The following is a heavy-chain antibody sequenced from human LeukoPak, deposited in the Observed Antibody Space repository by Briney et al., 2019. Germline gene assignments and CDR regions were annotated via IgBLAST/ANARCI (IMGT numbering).Heavy chain of an antibody. CDR1: GLTFSSYT. D-gene: IGHD4/OR15-4a*01. CDR3: ARDTLGEGEDANYAVYYFDY. Sequence: GGSLRLSCAASGLTFSSYTMNWVRQAPGKGLERVSYISSSSSTIYFADSVKGRFTISRDNAKNSLYLQMSSLRAEDTAVYYCARDTLGEGEDANYAVYYFDYWGQGTVVTVSS. J-gene: IGHJ4*02. V-gene: IGHV3-48*01. CDR2: ISSSSSTI.